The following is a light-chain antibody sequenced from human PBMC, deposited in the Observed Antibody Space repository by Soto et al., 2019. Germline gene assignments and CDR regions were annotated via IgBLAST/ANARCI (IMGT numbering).Light chain of an antibody. CDR3: QSYDSSLSGSV. J-gene: IGLJ2*01. CDR1: SSNIGARYD. CDR2: GNN. V-gene: IGLV1-40*01. Sequence: QSALTQPPSVSGAPGQRVTISCTGSSSNIGARYDVHWYQQLPGTAPKLLIYGNNNRPSGVPDRFSGSKSGTSASLAITGLQVEDEADYYCQSYDSSLSGSVFGGGTQLTVL.